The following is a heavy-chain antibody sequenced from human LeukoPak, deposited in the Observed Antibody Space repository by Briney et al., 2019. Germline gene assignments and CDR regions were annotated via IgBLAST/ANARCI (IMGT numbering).Heavy chain of an antibody. CDR3: ARAYNWNDSNDY. CDR2: IHTSGSI. V-gene: IGHV4-61*02. D-gene: IGHD1-1*01. J-gene: IGHJ4*02. Sequence: PSETLSLTCAVSGYSISSGYYWNWIRQPAGKGLEWIGRIHTSGSIHYNPSLKSRVTISIDTSKNQFSLNLSSVTAADTAVYYCARAYNWNDSNDYWGQGILVTVSS. CDR1: GYSISSGYY.